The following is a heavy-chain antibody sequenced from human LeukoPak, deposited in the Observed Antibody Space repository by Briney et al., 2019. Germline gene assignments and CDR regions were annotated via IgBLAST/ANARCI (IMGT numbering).Heavy chain of an antibody. CDR2: IRYDGSNK. CDR1: GFTFSSYG. D-gene: IGHD3-22*01. V-gene: IGHV3-30*02. Sequence: PGGSLRLSCAASGFTFSSYGMHWVRQAPGKGLEWVAFIRYDGSNKYYADSVKGRFTISRDNSKNTLYLQMNSLRAEDTAVYYCAKALYYYDSSGYFDYWGQGTLVTVSS. J-gene: IGHJ4*02. CDR3: AKALYYYDSSGYFDY.